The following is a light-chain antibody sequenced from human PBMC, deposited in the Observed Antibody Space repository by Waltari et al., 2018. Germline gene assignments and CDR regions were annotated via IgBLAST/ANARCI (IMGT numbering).Light chain of an antibody. Sequence: HSVLTQPPTVSAAPGQKVTSSCSGSSSNTASYEHCWSQQYPGTAPKVITYDTYGRPSGTPDRFSGSRSGSSATLAITGLQTGDEADYYCGTWDSSLRIYVFGTGTKVTVL. CDR1: SSNTASYE. CDR3: GTWDSSLRIYV. V-gene: IGLV1-51*01. J-gene: IGLJ1*01. CDR2: DTY.